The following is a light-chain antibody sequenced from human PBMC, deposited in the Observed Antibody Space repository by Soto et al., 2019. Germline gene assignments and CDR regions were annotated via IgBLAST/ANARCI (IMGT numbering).Light chain of an antibody. Sequence: DLQMTQSPSSLSASVGARVTITCQASQDIRNSLNWYQQKPGKAPKLLIYDASNLETGVPSRFSGSGSGTDFTFTIASLQPEDIATYFCQQYDNRLTFGGGTKVEI. V-gene: IGKV1-33*01. CDR2: DAS. CDR1: QDIRNS. J-gene: IGKJ4*01. CDR3: QQYDNRLT.